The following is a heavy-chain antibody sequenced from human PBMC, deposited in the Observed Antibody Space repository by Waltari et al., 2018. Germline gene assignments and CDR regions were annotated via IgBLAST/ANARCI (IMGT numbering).Heavy chain of an antibody. CDR2: IYNKGRT. CDR3: TRALAALYGPDD. J-gene: IGHJ4*02. D-gene: IGHD3-10*01. V-gene: IGHV4-59*01. Sequence: QVQLQAWGPGLVKPSETLSLICTVPGGSLSNYYWSWIRQFPGKGLEWLGYIYNKGRTKYNPSLKSRVTISVDTSKKEVSLKVNSVTTADTAVYYCTRALAALYGPDDWGQGTQVTVSS. CDR1: GGSLSNYY.